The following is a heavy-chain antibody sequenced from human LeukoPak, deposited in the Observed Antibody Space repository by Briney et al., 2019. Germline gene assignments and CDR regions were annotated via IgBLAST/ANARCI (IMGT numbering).Heavy chain of an antibody. CDR1: GYTFTSYD. Sequence: ASVKVSCKASGYTFTSYDINWVRQATGQGLEWMGWMNPNSGGTNYAQKFQGRVTMTRDTSISTAYMELSRLRSDDTAVYYCAREEKPYSSGSQPDYWGQGTLVTVSS. D-gene: IGHD6-19*01. CDR2: MNPNSGGT. CDR3: AREEKPYSSGSQPDY. J-gene: IGHJ4*02. V-gene: IGHV1-2*02.